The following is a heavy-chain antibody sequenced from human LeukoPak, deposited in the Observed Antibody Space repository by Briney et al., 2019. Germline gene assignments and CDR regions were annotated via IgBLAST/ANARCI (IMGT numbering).Heavy chain of an antibody. CDR2: ISYDGSNK. D-gene: IGHD3-22*01. J-gene: IGHJ4*02. CDR1: GFSFSFYG. V-gene: IGHV3-30*18. Sequence: QSGRSLRLSCAASGFSFSFYGMHWVRQAPGKGLEWVAVISYDGSNKYYADSVKGRFTISRDTSKNTLYLQMNSLRAEDTAVYYCAKDAGYYDSSGASLDYWGQGTLVTVSS. CDR3: AKDAGYYDSSGASLDY.